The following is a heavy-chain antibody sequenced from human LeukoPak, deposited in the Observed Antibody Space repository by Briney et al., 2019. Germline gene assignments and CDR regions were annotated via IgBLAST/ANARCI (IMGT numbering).Heavy chain of an antibody. CDR2: IYYSGST. CDR3: ARQVGYCSGGSCPDYFDY. J-gene: IGHJ4*02. V-gene: IGHV4-39*01. Sequence: SSETLSLTCTVSGGSISSSSYYWGWIRQPPGKGLEWIGSIYYSGSTYYNPSLKSRVTISVDTSKNQFSLKLSSVTAADTAVYYCARQVGYCSGGSCPDYFDYWGQGTPVTVSS. CDR1: GGSISSSSYY. D-gene: IGHD2-15*01.